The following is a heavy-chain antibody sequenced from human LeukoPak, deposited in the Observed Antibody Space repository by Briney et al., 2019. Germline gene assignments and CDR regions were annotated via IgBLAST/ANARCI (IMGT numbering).Heavy chain of an antibody. Sequence: GGSLRLSCAASGFSFSTYAMTWVRQAPGKGLEWVSSISGSGAGKFYAAPVKGRFTTSRDNSKNTLYVQMNSLRAEDTAVYYCAKAAYGDYASAFDIWGQGTMVIVSS. V-gene: IGHV3-23*01. CDR3: AKAAYGDYASAFDI. CDR2: ISGSGAGK. J-gene: IGHJ3*02. D-gene: IGHD4-17*01. CDR1: GFSFSTYA.